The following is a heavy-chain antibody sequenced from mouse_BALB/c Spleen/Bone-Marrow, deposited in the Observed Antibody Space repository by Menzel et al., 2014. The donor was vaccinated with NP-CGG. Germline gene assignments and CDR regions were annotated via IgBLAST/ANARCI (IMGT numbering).Heavy chain of an antibody. J-gene: IGHJ4*01. CDR3: ALLLRYYAMDY. V-gene: IGHV14-3*02. D-gene: IGHD1-1*01. CDR2: IDPANGNT. Sequence: EVMLVESGAELVKPGASVKLSCTASGFNIKDNYMHWVKQRPEQGLEWIGRIDPANGNTKYDPKFQGKATITADTSSNTAYLQLSSLTSEDTAVYYCALLLRYYAMDYWCQGTSVTVSS. CDR1: GFNIKDNY.